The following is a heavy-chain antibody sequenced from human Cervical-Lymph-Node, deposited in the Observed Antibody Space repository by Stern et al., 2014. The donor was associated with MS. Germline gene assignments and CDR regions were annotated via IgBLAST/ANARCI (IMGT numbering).Heavy chain of an antibody. CDR2: SSWNGGSK. CDR3: AKTLGRSYHDPFDM. Sequence: EVQLVESGGGLVQPGRSLRLSCVASGFTFDGYAMHWVRQAPGKGLEWVSGSSWNGGSKTSDDSVKDRVTISRANAKNSLYLQMISLRPDDTAFDYCAKTLGRSYHDPFDMWGQGTMVIVSS. CDR1: GFTFDGYA. J-gene: IGHJ3*02. D-gene: IGHD3-16*02. V-gene: IGHV3-9*01.